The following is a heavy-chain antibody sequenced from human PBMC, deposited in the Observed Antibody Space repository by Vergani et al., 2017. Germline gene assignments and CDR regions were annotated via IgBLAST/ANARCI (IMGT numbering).Heavy chain of an antibody. CDR2: IYSGGST. D-gene: IGHD3-10*01. J-gene: IGHJ5*02. V-gene: IGHV3-53*01. CDR1: GFTVSSNY. Sequence: EVQLVESGGGLIQPGGSLRLSCAASGFTVSSNYMSWVRQAPGKGLEWVSVIYSGGSTYYADSVKGRFTISRDNSKNTLYLQMNSLRAEDTALYYCARDGITMVRGVINNWFDPWGQGTLVTVSS. CDR3: ARDGITMVRGVINNWFDP.